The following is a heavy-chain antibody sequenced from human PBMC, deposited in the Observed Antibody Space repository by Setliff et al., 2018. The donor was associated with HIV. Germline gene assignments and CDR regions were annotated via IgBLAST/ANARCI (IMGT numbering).Heavy chain of an antibody. CDR2: IHAGNGYT. D-gene: IGHD3-3*01. V-gene: IGHV1-3*01. J-gene: IGHJ6*03. CDR3: ARGFYDFFYNYYMDV. Sequence: ASVKVSCKASGYTFTSYAMHWVRQAPGQRLEWMGWIHAGNGYTKYSQKFQGRVTITRNTSISTVYMDLDSLRSDDAAVYYCARGFYDFFYNYYMDVWGKGTTVTVSS. CDR1: GYTFTSYA.